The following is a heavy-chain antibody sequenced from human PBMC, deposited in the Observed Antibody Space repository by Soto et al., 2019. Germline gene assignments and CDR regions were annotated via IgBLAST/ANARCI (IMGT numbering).Heavy chain of an antibody. D-gene: IGHD6-19*01. CDR1: GYTLTELS. J-gene: IGHJ6*02. CDR3: ASRHISSGPAYGMDV. Sequence: ASVKVSCKVSGYTLTELSMHWVRQARGKGLEWMGGFDPEDGETIYAQKFQGRVTMTEDTSTDTAYMELSSLRSEDTAVYYCASRHISSGPAYGMDVWGQGTTVTVSS. CDR2: FDPEDGET. V-gene: IGHV1-24*01.